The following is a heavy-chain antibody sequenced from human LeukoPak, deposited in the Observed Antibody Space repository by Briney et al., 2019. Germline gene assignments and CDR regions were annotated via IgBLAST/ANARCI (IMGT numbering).Heavy chain of an antibody. J-gene: IGHJ4*02. CDR1: GFAFSSYY. D-gene: IGHD3-22*01. CDR3: ARDVARYYYDSSGSVY. CDR2: ISYDGSNK. V-gene: IGHV3-30-3*01. Sequence: GGSLRLSCAASGFAFSSYYINWVRQAPGKGLEWVAVISYDGSNKYYADSVKGRFTISRDNSKNTLYLQMNSLRAEDTAVYYCARDVARYYYDSSGSVYWGQGTLVTVSS.